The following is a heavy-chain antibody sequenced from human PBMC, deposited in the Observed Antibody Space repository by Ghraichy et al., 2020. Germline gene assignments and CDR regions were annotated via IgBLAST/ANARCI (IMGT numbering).Heavy chain of an antibody. Sequence: ASVKVSCKASGYTFTGYYMHWVRQAPGQGLEWMGWINPNSGGTNYAQKFQGWVTMTRDTSISTAYMELSRLRSDDTAVYYCARDPYEYSSSSHFDYWGQGTLVTVSS. V-gene: IGHV1-2*04. D-gene: IGHD6-6*01. CDR1: GYTFTGYY. CDR2: INPNSGGT. J-gene: IGHJ4*02. CDR3: ARDPYEYSSSSHFDY.